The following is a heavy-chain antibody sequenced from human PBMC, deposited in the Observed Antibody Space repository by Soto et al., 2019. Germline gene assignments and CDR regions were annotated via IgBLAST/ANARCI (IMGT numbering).Heavy chain of an antibody. Sequence: SETLSLTCAVYGGSFSGYYWSWIRQPPGKGLEWIGEINHSGSTNYNPSLKSRVTISVDTSKNQFSLKLSSVTAADTAVYYCARWNPMVRGGDYWGQGTLVTVSS. CDR2: INHSGST. CDR3: ARWNPMVRGGDY. CDR1: GGSFSGYY. V-gene: IGHV4-34*01. D-gene: IGHD3-10*01. J-gene: IGHJ4*02.